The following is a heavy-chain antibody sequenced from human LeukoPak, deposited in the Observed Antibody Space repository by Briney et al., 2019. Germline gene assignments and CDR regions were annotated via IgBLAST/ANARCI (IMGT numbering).Heavy chain of an antibody. J-gene: IGHJ4*02. CDR3: ARIEGDNSLDY. Sequence: SETLSLTCTVSGGSISDYYWSWIRQPPGKGLEWIAYIHYSGSTNYNPSLKSRVIISVDTSRSQLFLKLSSVTAADTAVYYCARIEGDNSLDYWGQGTLVIVSS. CDR1: GGSISDYY. CDR2: IHYSGST. D-gene: IGHD3-16*01. V-gene: IGHV4-59*01.